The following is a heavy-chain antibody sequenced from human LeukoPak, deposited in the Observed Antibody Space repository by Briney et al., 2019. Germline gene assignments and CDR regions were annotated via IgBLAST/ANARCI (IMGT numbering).Heavy chain of an antibody. V-gene: IGHV3-7*01. CDR2: IKQDESEK. CDR3: ARDVAGSLDY. Sequence: GGSLRLSCVASGFTFSSYWMAWVRQAPGKGLEWVANIKQDESEKNYVDSVKGRFTISRDNAKNSLFLQMNSLRVEDTAVYYCARDVAGSLDYWGQGTQVTVSS. J-gene: IGHJ4*02. CDR1: GFTFSSYW. D-gene: IGHD1-26*01.